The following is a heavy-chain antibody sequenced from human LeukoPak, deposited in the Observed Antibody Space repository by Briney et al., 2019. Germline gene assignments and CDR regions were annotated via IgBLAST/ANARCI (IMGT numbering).Heavy chain of an antibody. CDR2: IIPIFGTA. CDR1: GGTFSSYA. CDR3: ARGHYDGSGYYHYYYYYYMDV. J-gene: IGHJ6*03. V-gene: IGHV1-69*05. Sequence: SVKVSCKASGGTFSSYAISWVRQAPGQGLEWMGGIIPIFGTANYAQKFQGRVTITTDESTSTAYMELSSLRSEDTAVYYCARGHYDGSGYYHYYYYYYMDVWGKGTTVTVSS. D-gene: IGHD3-22*01.